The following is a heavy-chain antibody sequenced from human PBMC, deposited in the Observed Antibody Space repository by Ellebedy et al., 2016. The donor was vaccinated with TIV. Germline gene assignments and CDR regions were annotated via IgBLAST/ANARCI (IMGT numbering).Heavy chain of an antibody. CDR3: ARDLPDIVATIRVGYGMDV. CDR1: GFTFHDYT. D-gene: IGHD5-12*01. Sequence: SLKISCAASGFTFHDYTMHWVPQAPGKGLEWVSGISWNSGSIGYADSVKGRFTISRDNAKNSLYLQMNSLRAEDTAVYYCARDLPDIVATIRVGYGMDVWGQGTTVTVSS. J-gene: IGHJ6*02. V-gene: IGHV3-9*01. CDR2: ISWNSGSI.